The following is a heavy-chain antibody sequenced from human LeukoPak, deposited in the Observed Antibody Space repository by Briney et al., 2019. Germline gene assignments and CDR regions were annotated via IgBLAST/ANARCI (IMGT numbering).Heavy chain of an antibody. J-gene: IGHJ4*02. CDR1: GFTFSSHD. V-gene: IGHV3-21*01. CDR2: ITTATSSYI. D-gene: IGHD2-2*01. CDR3: ARDCSSTSCYLHY. Sequence: GGSLRLSCAASGFTFSSHDMNWVRQAPGKELEWVSSITTATSSYIYYADSVKGRFTISRDNAKNSLYLQMNSLRAEDTAVYYCARDCSSTSCYLHYWGQGTLVTVSS.